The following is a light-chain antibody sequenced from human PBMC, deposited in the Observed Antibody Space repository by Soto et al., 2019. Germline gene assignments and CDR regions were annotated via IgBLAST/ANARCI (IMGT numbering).Light chain of an antibody. Sequence: EIVMTQSPATLSVSPGERATLSCRASQNILSNLAWYQQKPGQAPRLLIFRASDRPTAIPDRFSGSGFGTDFTLTISSLQSEDFAVYYCQQYNNWPMFGQGTKVDIK. CDR1: QNILSN. CDR3: QQYNNWPM. CDR2: RAS. V-gene: IGKV3D-15*01. J-gene: IGKJ1*01.